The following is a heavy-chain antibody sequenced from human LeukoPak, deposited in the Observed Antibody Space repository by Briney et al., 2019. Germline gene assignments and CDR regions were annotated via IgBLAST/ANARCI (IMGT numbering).Heavy chain of an antibody. CDR1: GGSISSYY. Sequence: PSETLSLTCTVSGGSISSYYWSWIRQPPGKGLEWIGYIYYSGSTNYNPSLKSRVTISVDTSKNQFSLKLSSVTAADTAVYYCARTFCSGGSSYDVFDIWGHGTMVTVSS. D-gene: IGHD2-15*01. V-gene: IGHV4-59*01. CDR3: ARTFCSGGSSYDVFDI. CDR2: IYYSGST. J-gene: IGHJ3*02.